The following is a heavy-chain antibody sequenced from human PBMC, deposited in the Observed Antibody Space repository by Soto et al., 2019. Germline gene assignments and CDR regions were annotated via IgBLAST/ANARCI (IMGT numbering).Heavy chain of an antibody. J-gene: IGHJ6*02. CDR1: GFTFSSYG. CDR2: ISYDGTNK. V-gene: IGHV3-30*18. D-gene: IGHD3-10*01. CDR3: AKDAGPYCFYGKDV. Sequence: QVQLVESGGGVVQPGRSLRLSCAASGFTFSSYGMEWVRQAPGKGLEWVTVISYDGTNKYYADSVKGRFTISRDNSNNTLYLQMNGLRTEDTAVYYCAKDAGPYCFYGKDVWGQGTTVTVSS.